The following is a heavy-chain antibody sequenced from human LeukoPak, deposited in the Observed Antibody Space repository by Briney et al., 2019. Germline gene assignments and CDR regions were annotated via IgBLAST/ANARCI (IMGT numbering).Heavy chain of an antibody. CDR2: IYSSGST. Sequence: SETLSLTCTVSGGSISSYYWSWIRQPAGKGLEWIGRIYSSGSTNYNPSLKSRVTMSVDTSKNHFSLKLSSVTAADTAVYYCARDRYYDFWSGYLNWYFDLWGRGTLVTVSS. CDR1: GGSISSYY. D-gene: IGHD3-3*01. V-gene: IGHV4-4*07. CDR3: ARDRYYDFWSGYLNWYFDL. J-gene: IGHJ2*01.